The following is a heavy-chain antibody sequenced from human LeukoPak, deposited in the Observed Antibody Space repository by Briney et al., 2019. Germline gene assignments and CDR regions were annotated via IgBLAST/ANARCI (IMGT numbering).Heavy chain of an antibody. V-gene: IGHV1-46*01. D-gene: IGHD2-8*01. J-gene: IGHJ4*02. CDR2: INPSGGST. CDR1: GYTFTSYY. CDR3: ARDSRAYCTNGVCYSLEYFDY. Sequence: ASVTVSCKASGYTFTSYYMHWVRQAPGQGLEWMGLINPSGGSTNYAQKFQGRVTMTRDMSTSTVYMELSSLRSEDTAVYYCARDSRAYCTNGVCYSLEYFDYWGQGTLVTVSS.